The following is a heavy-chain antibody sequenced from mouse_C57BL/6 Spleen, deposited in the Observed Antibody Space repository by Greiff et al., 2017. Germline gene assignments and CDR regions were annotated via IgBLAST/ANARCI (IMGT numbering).Heavy chain of an antibody. D-gene: IGHD1-1*01. CDR2: ISSGSSTI. CDR3: ARAGDYGSSYVAMDY. Sequence: VQLQQSGGGLVKPGGSLKLSCAASGFTFSDYGMHWVRQAPEKGLEWVSYISSGSSTIYYADTVKGRFTISRDNAKNTLFLQMTSLRSEDTAMYYCARAGDYGSSYVAMDYWGQGTSVTVSS. J-gene: IGHJ4*01. V-gene: IGHV5-17*01. CDR1: GFTFSDYG.